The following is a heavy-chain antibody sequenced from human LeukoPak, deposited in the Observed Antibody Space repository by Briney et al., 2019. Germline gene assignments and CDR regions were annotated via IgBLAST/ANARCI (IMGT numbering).Heavy chain of an antibody. CDR2: INPNSGGT. V-gene: IGHV1-2*02. J-gene: IGHJ5*02. CDR1: GYTFTSYG. Sequence: ASVKVSCKASGYTFTSYGISWVRQAPGQGLEWMGWINPNSGGTNYAQKFQGRVTMTRDTSISTAYMELSRLRSDDTAVYYCARARLVGATNSMRFDPWGQGTLVTVSS. CDR3: ARARLVGATNSMRFDP. D-gene: IGHD1-26*01.